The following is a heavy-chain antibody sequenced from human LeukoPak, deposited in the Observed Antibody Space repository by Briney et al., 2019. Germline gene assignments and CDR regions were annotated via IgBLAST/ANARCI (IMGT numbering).Heavy chain of an antibody. CDR1: GFTFDDYD. J-gene: IGHJ3*02. D-gene: IGHD6-19*01. V-gene: IGHV3-20*04. CDR2: INWNGGST. CDR3: ARIAMAGIGDGFDI. Sequence: GGSLRLSCAASGFTFDDYDMSWVRQAPGKGLEWVSGINWNGGSTGYADSVKGRITISRDNAGNSLYLQMNSLRAEDTALYYCARIAMAGIGDGFDIWGQGTMVTVSS.